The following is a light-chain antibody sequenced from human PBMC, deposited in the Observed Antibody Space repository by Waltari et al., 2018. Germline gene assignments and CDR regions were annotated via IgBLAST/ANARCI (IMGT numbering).Light chain of an antibody. CDR1: QSVYNY. Sequence: ELVLTQSPATLSLSPGERATLSCRASQSVYNYLVWYQQKPGQAPRLLIYDTSNRATGIPARFSGSGSGTDFTLTISSLEPEDFAVYYCQQRSAWPGTFGQGTKLDIK. J-gene: IGKJ2*02. CDR3: QQRSAWPGT. V-gene: IGKV3-11*01. CDR2: DTS.